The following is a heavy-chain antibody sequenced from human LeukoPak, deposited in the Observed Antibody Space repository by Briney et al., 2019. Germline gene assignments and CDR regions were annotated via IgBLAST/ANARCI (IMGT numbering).Heavy chain of an antibody. CDR1: GDSISSGVYY. V-gene: IGHV4-39*07. D-gene: IGHD3-22*01. CDR2: INHSGST. Sequence: SETLSLTCTVSGDSISSGVYYWSWIRQPPGKGLEWIGEINHSGSTNYNPSLKSRVTISVDTSKKQFSLKLSSVTAADTAVYYCVTYYFDSSGPKKNYWGQGTLVTVSS. CDR3: VTYYFDSSGPKKNY. J-gene: IGHJ4*02.